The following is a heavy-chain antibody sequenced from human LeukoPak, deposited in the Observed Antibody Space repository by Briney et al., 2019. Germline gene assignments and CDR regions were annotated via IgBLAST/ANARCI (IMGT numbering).Heavy chain of an antibody. CDR1: GFTFSSYG. CDR3: AKENHGNYDILTTHFDY. Sequence: GGSLRLSCAASGFTFSSYGMHWVRQAPGKGLERVAVISYDGSNQYYADPVKGRFTISRDNSENTLYLRMNSLRAKDTAVYYCAKENHGNYDILTTHFDYWGQGTLVTVSS. V-gene: IGHV3-30*18. J-gene: IGHJ4*02. CDR2: ISYDGSNQ. D-gene: IGHD3-9*01.